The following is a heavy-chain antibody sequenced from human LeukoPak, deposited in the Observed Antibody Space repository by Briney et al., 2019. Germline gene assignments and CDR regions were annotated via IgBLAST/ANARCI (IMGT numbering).Heavy chain of an antibody. Sequence: GGSLRLSCAASGFTFSSYAMHWVRQAPGKGLEWVAVMSYDGSNKYYADSVKGRFTISRDNSKNTLYLQMNSLRAEDTAVYYCAKDSSSWWHDAFDIWGQGTMVTVSS. CDR1: GFTFSSYA. V-gene: IGHV3-30-3*01. D-gene: IGHD6-13*01. CDR2: MSYDGSNK. J-gene: IGHJ3*02. CDR3: AKDSSSWWHDAFDI.